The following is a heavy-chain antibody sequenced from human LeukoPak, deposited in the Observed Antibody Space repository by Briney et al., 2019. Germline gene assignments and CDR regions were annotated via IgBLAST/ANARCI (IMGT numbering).Heavy chain of an antibody. CDR2: IRYDGSNK. Sequence: GGSLRLSCAASGFTFSSYDMHWVRQAPGKGLEWVAFIRYDGSNKYYADSVKGRFIISRDNSKNTLYLQMSSVRAEDTAVYYCANENGGPDYWGQGTLVTVSS. V-gene: IGHV3-30*02. CDR3: ANENGGPDY. J-gene: IGHJ4*02. D-gene: IGHD3-10*01. CDR1: GFTFSSYD.